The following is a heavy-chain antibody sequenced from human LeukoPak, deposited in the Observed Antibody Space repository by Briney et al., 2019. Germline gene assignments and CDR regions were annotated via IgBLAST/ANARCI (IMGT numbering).Heavy chain of an antibody. D-gene: IGHD5/OR15-5a*01. V-gene: IGHV3-53*01. CDR3: ARAVSVSSYYFDC. Sequence: PGGSLRLSCAASGFTLSSNYMSWVRQAPGKGLEWVSVIYSGGSTYYADSVKGRFTISRDNSKNTLYLQMNSLRAEDTAVYYCARAVSVSSYYFDCWGQGTLGTVSA. CDR1: GFTLSSNY. CDR2: IYSGGST. J-gene: IGHJ4*02.